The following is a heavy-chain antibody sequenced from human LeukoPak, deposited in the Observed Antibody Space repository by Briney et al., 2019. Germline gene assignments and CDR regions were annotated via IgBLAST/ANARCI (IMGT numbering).Heavy chain of an antibody. Sequence: PGGSLRLSCAASGFTFEDYAMHWVRQAPGKGLEWVSGISWNSGSIGYADSVKGRFTISRDNAKNSLYLQMNSLRAEDTALYYCAKGGYSGYALDAFDIWGQGTMVTVSS. CDR2: ISWNSGSI. CDR1: GFTFEDYA. V-gene: IGHV3-9*01. CDR3: AKGGYSGYALDAFDI. D-gene: IGHD5-12*01. J-gene: IGHJ3*02.